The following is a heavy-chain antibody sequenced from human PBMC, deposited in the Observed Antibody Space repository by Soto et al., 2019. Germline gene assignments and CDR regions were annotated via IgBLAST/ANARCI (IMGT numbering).Heavy chain of an antibody. V-gene: IGHV3-30*18. CDR3: GKGGRQLLVTSGFNY. CDR1: GFTFSDYA. CDR2: VSHDGRNT. D-gene: IGHD6-19*01. J-gene: IGHJ4*02. Sequence: VQLVESGGGVVQPGRSLRLSCAASGFTFSDYAMHWVRQAPGKGLEWVAVVSHDGRNTHYADSVKGRFTISRDSSKNTVSLEMTRLRGEDTAVYYCGKGGRQLLVTSGFNYWGPGALVTVSS.